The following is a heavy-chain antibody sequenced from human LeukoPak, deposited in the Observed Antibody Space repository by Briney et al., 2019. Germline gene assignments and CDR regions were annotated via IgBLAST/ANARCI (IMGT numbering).Heavy chain of an antibody. V-gene: IGHV1-46*01. J-gene: IGHJ4*02. CDR2: VNPSGGST. CDR3: ARGGRMTTVVTYYFDY. D-gene: IGHD4-23*01. CDR1: GYSFTNYY. Sequence: ASVTVSCKASGYSFTNYYRHWVRQAPGQGLEWMGIVNPSGGSTTYAQEFQGRVTMTRDTSTSTVYMDLSSLRSDDTAVYFCARGGRMTTVVTYYFDYWGQGTLVTVSS.